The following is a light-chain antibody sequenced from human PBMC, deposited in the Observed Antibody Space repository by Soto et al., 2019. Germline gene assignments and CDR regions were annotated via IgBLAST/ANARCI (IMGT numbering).Light chain of an antibody. Sequence: QLALTQSSSASASLGSSVKLTCTLSSGHINYIIAWHQQQPGKAPRYLMKLEGSGSYNKGSGVPDRFSGSSSGADRYLTISNLQFEDEADYYCETWDSNTRVFGGGTQLTVL. V-gene: IGLV4-60*02. CDR2: LEGSGSY. CDR3: ETWDSNTRV. J-gene: IGLJ3*02. CDR1: SGHINYI.